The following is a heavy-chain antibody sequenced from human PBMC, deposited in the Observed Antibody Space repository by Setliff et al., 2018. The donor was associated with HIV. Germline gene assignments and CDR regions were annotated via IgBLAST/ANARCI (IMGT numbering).Heavy chain of an antibody. Sequence: GGSLRLSCAASGFTFSTHEMNWVRQTPGKGLEWVSAISGSGGSTYYADSVKGRFTISRDNSKNTLYLQMNSLRAEDTAVYYCAKTLPTLYPPHDYYFAMDVWGQGTTVTVSS. V-gene: IGHV3-23*01. CDR1: GFTFSTHE. D-gene: IGHD2-15*01. J-gene: IGHJ6*02. CDR2: ISGSGGST. CDR3: AKTLPTLYPPHDYYFAMDV.